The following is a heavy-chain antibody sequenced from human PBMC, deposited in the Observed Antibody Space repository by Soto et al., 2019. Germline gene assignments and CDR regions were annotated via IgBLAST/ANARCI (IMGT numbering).Heavy chain of an antibody. Sequence: AGGSLRLSCAATGCTFSVYAMTWVRQAPGKGREWVSAVTANGGSTYSADSVKGRFTISRDNSKNTLFLQMNSLRAEDTAVYYCASLGVGDWANYYYYYGMDVWGQGTTVTVSS. CDR3: ASLGVGDWANYYYYYGMDV. J-gene: IGHJ6*02. V-gene: IGHV3-23*01. D-gene: IGHD2-21*02. CDR2: VTANGGST. CDR1: GCTFSVYA.